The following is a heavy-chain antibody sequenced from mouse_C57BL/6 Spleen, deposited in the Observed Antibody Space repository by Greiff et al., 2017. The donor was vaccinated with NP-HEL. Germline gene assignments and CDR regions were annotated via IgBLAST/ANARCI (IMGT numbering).Heavy chain of an antibody. V-gene: IGHV1-20*01. D-gene: IGHD1-1*01. CDR1: GYSFTGYF. Sequence: EVKLVESGPELVKPGDSVKISCKASGYSFTGYFMNWVMQSHGKSLEWIGRINPYNGDTFYNQKFKGKATLTVDKSSSTAHMELRSLTSEDSAVYYCARRGLELYGSMDYWGQGTSVTVSS. CDR2: INPYNGDT. CDR3: ARRGLELYGSMDY. J-gene: IGHJ4*01.